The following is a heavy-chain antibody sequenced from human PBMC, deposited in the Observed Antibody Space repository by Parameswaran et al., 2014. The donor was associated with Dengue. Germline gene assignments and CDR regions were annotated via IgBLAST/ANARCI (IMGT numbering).Heavy chain of an antibody. CDR3: ARVTSPEGLGV. V-gene: IGHV6-1*01. J-gene: IGHJ6*02. Sequence: WIRQSPSRGLEWLGRTYYRSKWYNDYAVSVKSRITFNPDTSKNQFSLQLNSVTPEDTAVYYCARVTSPEGLGVWGQGTTVTVSS. CDR2: TYYRSKWYN.